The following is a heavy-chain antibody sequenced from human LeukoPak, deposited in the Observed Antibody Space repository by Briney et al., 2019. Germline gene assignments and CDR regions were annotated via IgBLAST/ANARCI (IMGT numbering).Heavy chain of an antibody. CDR1: GFTFSSYW. Sequence: GGSLRLSCAASGFTFSSYWMSWVRQAPGKGLEWVANIKQDGSEKYYVDSVKGRFTISRDNAKNSLYLQMNSLRAEDTAVYYCARDFGEYGYSYGYSSYWGQGTLVTVSS. CDR2: IKQDGSEK. D-gene: IGHD5-18*01. V-gene: IGHV3-7*03. J-gene: IGHJ4*02. CDR3: ARDFGEYGYSYGYSSY.